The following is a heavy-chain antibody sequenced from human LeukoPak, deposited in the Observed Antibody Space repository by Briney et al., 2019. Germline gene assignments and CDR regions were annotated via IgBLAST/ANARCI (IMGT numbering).Heavy chain of an antibody. CDR2: ISSSSSYI. J-gene: IGHJ3*02. V-gene: IGHV3-21*01. CDR1: GFTFSSYA. D-gene: IGHD3-9*01. CDR3: ARDLVLRYFDWLLHDAFDI. Sequence: GGSLRLSCAASGFTFSSYAMSWVRQAPGKGLEWVSAISSSSSYIYYADSVKGRFTISRDNAKNSLYLQMNSLRAEDTAVYYCARDLVLRYFDWLLHDAFDIWGQGTMVTVSS.